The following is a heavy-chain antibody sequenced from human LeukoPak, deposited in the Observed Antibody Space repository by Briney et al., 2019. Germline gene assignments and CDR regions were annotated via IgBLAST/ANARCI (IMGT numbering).Heavy chain of an antibody. CDR1: GYSFTNYW. V-gene: IGHV5-51*01. J-gene: IGHJ2*01. Sequence: GESLRISCQGSGYSFTNYWIGWVRQMPGKGLEWMGIIYPGDSNTIYSPSFQGQVTISADKSISTAYLQWSSLEASDSAMYFCARHSSHYSVWRSPGPGWDRNWYFDLWGRGTPVTVSS. D-gene: IGHD3-16*01. CDR2: IYPGDSNT. CDR3: ARHSSHYSVWRSPGPGWDRNWYFDL.